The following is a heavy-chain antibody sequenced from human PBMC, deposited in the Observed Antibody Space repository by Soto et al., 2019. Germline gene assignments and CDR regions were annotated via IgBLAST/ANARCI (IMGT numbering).Heavy chain of an antibody. D-gene: IGHD5-12*01. CDR1: GGSFSGDY. CDR2: INHSGST. Sequence: SETLSLTCAVYGGSFSGDYWSWIRQPPGKGLEWIGEINHSGSTNYNPSLKSRVTISVDTSKNQFSLKLSSVTAADTAVYYCARGIVATISAGYYYYGMDVWGQGTTVT. CDR3: ARGIVATISAGYYYYGMDV. V-gene: IGHV4-34*01. J-gene: IGHJ6*02.